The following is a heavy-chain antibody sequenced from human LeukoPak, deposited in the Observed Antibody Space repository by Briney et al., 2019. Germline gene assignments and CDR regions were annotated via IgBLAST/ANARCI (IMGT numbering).Heavy chain of an antibody. J-gene: IGHJ3*02. V-gene: IGHV3-53*01. CDR1: GFTVSSNY. D-gene: IGHD1-26*01. CDR2: IYSGGST. Sequence: GGSLRLSCAASGFTVSSNYMSWVRQAPGKGLEWVSVIYSGGSTYYADSVKGRFTISRDNSKNTLYLQMNSLRAEDTAVYYCARSIVGAPDAFDIWGQGTMVTVSS. CDR3: ARSIVGAPDAFDI.